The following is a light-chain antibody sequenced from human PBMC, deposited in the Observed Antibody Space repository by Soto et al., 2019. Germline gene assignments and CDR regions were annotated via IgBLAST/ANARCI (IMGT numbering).Light chain of an antibody. CDR1: SSNIGKNY. J-gene: IGLJ2*01. Sequence: QSVLTQPPSVSAAPGQTVTISCSGSSSNIGKNYVSWYQQLPGTAPKLLIYDNNKRPSGIPDRFSDSKSGTSATLGITGLQTGDEADYYCGTWDSSLSAVVFGGGTKVTVL. CDR2: DNN. V-gene: IGLV1-51*01. CDR3: GTWDSSLSAVV.